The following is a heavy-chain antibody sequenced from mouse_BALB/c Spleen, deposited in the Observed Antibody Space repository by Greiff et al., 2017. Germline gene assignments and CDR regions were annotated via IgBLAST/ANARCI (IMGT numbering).Heavy chain of an antibody. CDR2: IYPGGGYT. V-gene: IGHV1-63*02. J-gene: IGHJ4*01. CDR1: GYTFTNYW. Sequence: VKVVESGAELVRPGTSVKISCKASGYTFTNYWLGWVKQRPGHGLEWIGDIYPGGGYTNYNEKFKGKATLTADTSSSTAYMQLSSLTSEDSAVYFCARAHYGSSYYDMDYWGQGTSVTVSS. CDR3: ARAHYGSSYYDMDY. D-gene: IGHD1-1*01.